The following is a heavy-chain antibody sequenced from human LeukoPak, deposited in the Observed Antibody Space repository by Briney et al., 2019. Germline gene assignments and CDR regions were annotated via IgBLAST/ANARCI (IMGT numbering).Heavy chain of an antibody. J-gene: IGHJ6*03. Sequence: GGSLRLSCAASGFTFSSYGMHWVRQAPGKGLEWVAVISYDGSNKYYADSVKGRFTISRDNSKNTLYLQMNSLRAEDTAVYYCAKAGEQYYYYMDVWGKGTTVTVSS. V-gene: IGHV3-30*18. CDR1: GFTFSSYG. CDR2: ISYDGSNK. D-gene: IGHD1/OR15-1a*01. CDR3: AKAGEQYYYYMDV.